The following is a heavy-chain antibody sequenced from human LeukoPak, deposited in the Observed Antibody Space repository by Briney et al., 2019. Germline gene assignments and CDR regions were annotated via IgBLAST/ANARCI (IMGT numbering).Heavy chain of an antibody. D-gene: IGHD3-10*01. J-gene: IGHJ4*02. CDR1: GGSISSGDYY. V-gene: IGHV4-30-4*01. CDR3: ARGGRVLLWFGELLSHFDY. Sequence: SETLSLTFTVSGGSISSGDYYWSWIRQPPGKGLEWIGYIYYSGSTYYNPSLKSRVTISVDTSKNQFSLKLSSVTAADTAVYYCARGGRVLLWFGELLSHFDYWGQGTLVTVSS. CDR2: IYYSGST.